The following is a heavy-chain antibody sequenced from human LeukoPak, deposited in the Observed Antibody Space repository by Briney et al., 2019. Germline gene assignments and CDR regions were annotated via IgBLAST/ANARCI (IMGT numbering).Heavy chain of an antibody. V-gene: IGHV4-61*01. Sequence: HSETLSLTCTVSGGSVSSGSYYWSWTRQPPGKGLEWIGYIYYSGSTNYNPSLKSRVTISVDTSKNQFSLKLSSVTAADTAVYYCARGSQQLEPNPLDYWGQGTLVTASS. D-gene: IGHD6-13*01. CDR2: IYYSGST. CDR3: ARGSQQLEPNPLDY. J-gene: IGHJ4*02. CDR1: GGSVSSGSYY.